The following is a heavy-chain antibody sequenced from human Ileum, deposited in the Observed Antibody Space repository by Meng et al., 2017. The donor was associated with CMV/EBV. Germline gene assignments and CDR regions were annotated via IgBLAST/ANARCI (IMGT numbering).Heavy chain of an antibody. CDR2: IRGDNGNT. V-gene: IGHV1-18*01. D-gene: IGHD1-26*01. Sequence: VQTGGEVKMNVSSGRVSCKASGYNFRDYGVTWVRQVPGQGLEWMGWIRGDNGNTNYAQKFQGRVTMTTDTFTRTAYMQLRTLRSDDSAMYYCARGKPNLVGATGFDHWGQGTLVTVSS. J-gene: IGHJ4*02. CDR3: ARGKPNLVGATGFDH. CDR1: GYNFRDYG.